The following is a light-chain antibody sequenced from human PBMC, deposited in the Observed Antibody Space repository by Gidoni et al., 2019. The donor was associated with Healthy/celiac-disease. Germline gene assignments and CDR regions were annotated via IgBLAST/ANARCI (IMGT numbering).Light chain of an antibody. CDR3: CSYAGSSSVV. V-gene: IGLV2-23*01. Sequence: QSALTQPASVAGSPGQSITISCTGTSSDVGRYNLASWYQQHPGKAPKPLIYEGSKRPSGVSNRFSGSKSGNTASLTLSGLQAEDEADYYCCSYAGSSSVVFGGGTKLTVL. J-gene: IGLJ2*01. CDR2: EGS. CDR1: SSDVGRYNL.